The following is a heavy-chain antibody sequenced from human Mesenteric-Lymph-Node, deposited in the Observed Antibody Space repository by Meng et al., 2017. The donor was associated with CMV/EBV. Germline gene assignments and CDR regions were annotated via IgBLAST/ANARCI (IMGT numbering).Heavy chain of an antibody. CDR3: AGGIAAAGSRWFDP. Sequence: QVQLVQSGAEVEKPGSSVKLSWKASGGTFSSYTTSWVRQAPGQGLEWMGRIIPILGIANYAQKFQGRVTITADKSTSTAYMELSSLRSEDTAVYYCAGGIAAAGSRWFDPWVQGTLVTVSS. CDR2: IIPILGIA. V-gene: IGHV1-69*02. D-gene: IGHD6-13*01. J-gene: IGHJ5*02. CDR1: GGTFSSYT.